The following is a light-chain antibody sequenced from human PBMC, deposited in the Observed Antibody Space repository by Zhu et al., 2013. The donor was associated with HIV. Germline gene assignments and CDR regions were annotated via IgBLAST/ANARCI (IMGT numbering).Light chain of an antibody. CDR1: QSVSSNQ. CDR3: QHYGSSLFT. Sequence: EIVLTQSPGTLSLAPGERATLSCRASQSVSSNQLAWYQQKPGQAPSLLIYGASIRATDTPDRFSGSGSGTDFTLTISRLEPEDVAVYYCQHYGSSLFTFGPGTKVYI. CDR2: GAS. J-gene: IGKJ3*01. V-gene: IGKV3-20*01.